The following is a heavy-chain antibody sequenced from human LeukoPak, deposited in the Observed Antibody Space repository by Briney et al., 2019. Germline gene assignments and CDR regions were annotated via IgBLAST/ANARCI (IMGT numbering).Heavy chain of an antibody. CDR2: ISSSSNYI. CDR1: GFTFSSYS. Sequence: GALRLSCAASGFTFSSYSMNWVRQAPGKGLEWVSFISSSSNYIYYADSVKGRFTISRDNAKNSLYLQMNSLRAEDTAVYYCARAVGSGYYRHFDYWGQGTLDTVSS. D-gene: IGHD3-3*01. CDR3: ARAVGSGYYRHFDY. V-gene: IGHV3-21*01. J-gene: IGHJ4*02.